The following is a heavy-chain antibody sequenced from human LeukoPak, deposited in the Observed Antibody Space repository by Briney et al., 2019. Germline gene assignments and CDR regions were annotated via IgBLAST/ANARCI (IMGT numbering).Heavy chain of an antibody. V-gene: IGHV4-39*01. CDR2: IYYSGST. J-gene: IGHJ4*02. CDR3: ARHDTTVVTIFDY. D-gene: IGHD4-23*01. CDR1: GGSISSSSYY. Sequence: PSETLSLTCTVSGGSISSSSYYWGWIRQPPGKGLEWIGSIYYSGSTYYNPSLKSRVTISVDTSKNQFSLKLSSVTAADTAVYYCARHDTTVVTIFDYWGQGTLVTVSS.